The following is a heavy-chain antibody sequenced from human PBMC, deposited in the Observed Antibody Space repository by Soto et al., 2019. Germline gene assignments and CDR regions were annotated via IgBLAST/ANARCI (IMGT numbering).Heavy chain of an antibody. D-gene: IGHD6-13*01. CDR3: AREISSSWYYNWFDP. CDR2: IYYSGST. J-gene: IGHJ5*02. Sequence: SETLSLTCTVSGGSISSYYWSWIRQPPGKGLEWIGYIYYSGSTNYNPSLKSRVTISVGTSKNQFSLKLSSVTAADTAVYYCAREISSSWYYNWFDPWGQGTLVTVSS. V-gene: IGHV4-59*01. CDR1: GGSISSYY.